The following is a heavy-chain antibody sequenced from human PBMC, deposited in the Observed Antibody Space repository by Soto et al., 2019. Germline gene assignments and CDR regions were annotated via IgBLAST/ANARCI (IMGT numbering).Heavy chain of an antibody. V-gene: IGHV3-30*18. D-gene: IGHD1-26*01. J-gene: IGHJ4*02. CDR3: AKGGGSARDFDY. CDR2: TSYDGNNK. CDR1: GFTFGNYG. Sequence: QVQLVDSGGDVVQPGGSLRLSCTGSGFTFGNYGMHWVRQAPGKGLEWVASTSYDGNNKYYADSLKGRFTISRDNSKKMFYLQMTSLGPEDTAVYYCAKGGGSARDFDYWGQGALVTVSS.